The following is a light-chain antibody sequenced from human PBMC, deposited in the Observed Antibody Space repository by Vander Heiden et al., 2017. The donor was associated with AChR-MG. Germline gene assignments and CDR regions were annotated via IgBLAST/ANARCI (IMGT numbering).Light chain of an antibody. CDR2: DTS. Sequence: EIVMAQSPATLSVSPGERATVSCRASQSVSTDLAWYQQKPGQAPRLLIYDTSTRATGVPARFSGSGSGTEFTLTISSLQSEDFAVYYCQQYKNWPPLTFGEGTKVEIK. V-gene: IGKV3-15*01. J-gene: IGKJ4*01. CDR1: QSVSTD. CDR3: QQYKNWPPLT.